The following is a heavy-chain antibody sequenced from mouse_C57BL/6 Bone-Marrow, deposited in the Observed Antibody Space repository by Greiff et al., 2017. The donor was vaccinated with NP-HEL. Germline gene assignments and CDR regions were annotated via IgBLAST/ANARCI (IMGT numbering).Heavy chain of an antibody. V-gene: IGHV1-55*01. D-gene: IGHD1-1*01. Sequence: VQLQQPGAELVKPGASVKMSCKASGYTFTSYWITWVKQRPGQGLEWIGDIYPGSGSTNYNEKFKSKATLTVDTSSSTAYMQLSSLTSEDSAVYYCARMNYYGSSHWYFDVWGTGTTVTVS. CDR3: ARMNYYGSSHWYFDV. J-gene: IGHJ1*03. CDR1: GYTFTSYW. CDR2: IYPGSGST.